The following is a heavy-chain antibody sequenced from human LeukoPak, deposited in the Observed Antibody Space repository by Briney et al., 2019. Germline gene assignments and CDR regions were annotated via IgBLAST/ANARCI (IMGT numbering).Heavy chain of an antibody. CDR3: AREADSGYDPSFDY. CDR1: GYSISSGYY. J-gene: IGHJ4*02. V-gene: IGHV4-38-2*02. Sequence: SETLSLTCAVSGYSISSGYYWGWIRQPPGKGLEWIGSIYHSGSTYYNPSLKSRVTISVDTSKNQFSLMLSSVTAADTAVYYCAREADSGYDPSFDYWGQGTLVTVSS. CDR2: IYHSGST. D-gene: IGHD5-12*01.